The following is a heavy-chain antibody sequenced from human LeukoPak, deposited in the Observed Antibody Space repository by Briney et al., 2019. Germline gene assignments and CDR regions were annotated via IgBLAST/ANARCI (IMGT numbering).Heavy chain of an antibody. D-gene: IGHD6-19*01. J-gene: IGHJ5*02. CDR3: ARVPHSSGWYKWFDP. Sequence: PSETLSLTCAVSGGSISSGGYSWSWIRQPPGKGLEWIGYIYYSGSTNYNPSLKSRVTISVDTSKNQFSLKLSSVTAADTAVYYCARVPHSSGWYKWFDPWGQGTLVTVSS. V-gene: IGHV4-61*08. CDR1: GGSISSGGYS. CDR2: IYYSGST.